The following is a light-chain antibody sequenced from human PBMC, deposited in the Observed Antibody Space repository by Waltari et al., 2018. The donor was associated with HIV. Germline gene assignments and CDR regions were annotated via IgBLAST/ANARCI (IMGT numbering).Light chain of an antibody. V-gene: IGKV3-15*01. CDR1: QSVSSN. CDR2: GAS. CDR3: QQYHNWPPT. J-gene: IGKJ2*01. Sequence: EIVMTQSPATLSVSPGERATLSCRASQSVSSNLAWYQRKPGQAPRLLISGASTRATGVPARVSGSGSGTEFTLTISSLQSEDFAVYYCQQYHNWPPTFGQGTKLEI.